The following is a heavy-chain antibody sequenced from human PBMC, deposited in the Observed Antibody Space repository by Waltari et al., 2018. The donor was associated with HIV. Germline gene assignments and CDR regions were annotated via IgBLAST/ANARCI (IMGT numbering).Heavy chain of an antibody. Sequence: QVQLQASGPRLLTPLETPSLSCTVPGDPVRPRSHDWSWIRQPAGEGPEWLGRMYVSGNTNYSPSLKRRVTMSVDTSTNKFALKMTSVTVSDTAIYYCARATWGKTKAGWDRYFDKWGPGILVTVSS. D-gene: IGHD3-9*01. CDR2: MYVSGNT. V-gene: IGHV4-61*02. CDR1: GDPVRPRSHD. J-gene: IGHJ4*02. CDR3: ARATWGKTKAGWDRYFDK.